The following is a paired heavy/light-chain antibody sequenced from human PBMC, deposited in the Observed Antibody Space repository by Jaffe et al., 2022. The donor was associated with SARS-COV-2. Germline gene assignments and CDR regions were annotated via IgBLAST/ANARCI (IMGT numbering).Heavy chain of an antibody. CDR2: ISYDGSNK. Sequence: QVQLVESGGGVVQPGESLRLSCEASGFTFSSYAVHWVRQAPGKGLEWVALISYDGSNKYYADSVKGRFTISRDNSKSTLYLQMNSLRPEDTAVYYCARDPVYYYDSSGYPHNDAFDVWGQGTMVTVSS. CDR1: GFTFSSYA. J-gene: IGHJ3*01. CDR3: ARDPVYYYDSSGYPHNDAFDV. V-gene: IGHV3-30*04. D-gene: IGHD3-22*01.
Light chain of an antibody. CDR3: LQHNSYPRT. CDR2: AAS. V-gene: IGKV1-17*01. Sequence: DIQMTQSPSSLSASVGDRVTITCRASQYISYDLGWYQQKPGKAPKRLIYAASYLQSGVPSRFSGSGSGTEFTLTISSLQPEDFATYYCLQHNSYPRTFGQGTKVEIK. CDR1: QYISYD. J-gene: IGKJ1*01.